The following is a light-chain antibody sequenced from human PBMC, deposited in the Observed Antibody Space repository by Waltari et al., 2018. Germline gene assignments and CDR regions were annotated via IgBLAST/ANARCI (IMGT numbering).Light chain of an antibody. V-gene: IGLV3-19*01. CDR3: NSRDSSGNHP. CDR2: GKN. CDR1: SLSSYY. J-gene: IGLJ3*02. Sequence: SSELTQDPAVSVALGQTVRITCQGDSLSSYYDSWYQQKPGQAPVLVIYGKNNRPSGIPDRFSGSSSGITASLTITGAQAEDEADYYCNSRDSSGNHPFGGGTKLTVL.